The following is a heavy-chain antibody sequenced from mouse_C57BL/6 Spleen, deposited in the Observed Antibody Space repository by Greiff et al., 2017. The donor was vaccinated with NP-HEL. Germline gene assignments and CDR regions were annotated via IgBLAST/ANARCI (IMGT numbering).Heavy chain of an antibody. CDR2: INPSNGGT. J-gene: IGHJ1*03. CDR3: ARDSSGYVGYFDV. CDR1: GYTFTSYW. D-gene: IGHD3-2*02. V-gene: IGHV1-53*01. Sequence: QVQLKESGTELVKPGASVKLSCKASGYTFTSYWMHWVKQRPGQGLEWIGNINPSNGGTNYNEKFKSKATLTVDKSSSTAYMQLSSLTSEDSAVYYCARDSSGYVGYFDVWGTGTTVTVSS.